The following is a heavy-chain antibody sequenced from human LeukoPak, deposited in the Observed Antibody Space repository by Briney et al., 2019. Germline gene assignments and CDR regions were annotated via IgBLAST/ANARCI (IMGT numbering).Heavy chain of an antibody. CDR2: IHYSGST. CDR3: ARGYCSGGSCYPYYYYNYMDV. Sequence: SETLSLTCTVSGGSISSSSYYWGWIRQPPGKGLEWIGSIHYSGSTNYNPSLKSRVTISVDTSKNQFSLKLSSVTAADTAVYYCARGYCSGGSCYPYYYYNYMDVWGKGTTVTVSS. D-gene: IGHD2-15*01. J-gene: IGHJ6*03. V-gene: IGHV4-39*07. CDR1: GGSISSSSYY.